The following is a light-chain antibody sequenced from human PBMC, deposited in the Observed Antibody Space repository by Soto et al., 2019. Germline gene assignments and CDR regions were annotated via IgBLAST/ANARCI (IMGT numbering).Light chain of an antibody. CDR3: CSYACSYFDV. Sequence: QSALTQPRSVSGSPGQSVTISCTGTSSDVGGYNYVSWYQQHPGKAPKLMIYDVSKRPSGVPDRFSGSKSGNTASLTISGLQAEDEADYYCCSYACSYFDVFGTGTKLTVL. CDR2: DVS. CDR1: SSDVGGYNY. J-gene: IGLJ1*01. V-gene: IGLV2-11*01.